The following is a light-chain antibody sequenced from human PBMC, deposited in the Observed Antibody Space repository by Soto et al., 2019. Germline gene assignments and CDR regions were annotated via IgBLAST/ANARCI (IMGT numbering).Light chain of an antibody. V-gene: IGKV1-39*01. J-gene: IGKJ5*01. Sequence: DIQMTQSPSSLSASVVDRVTITFRASQSISSYLNWYQQKPGKAPKLLIYAASSLQSGVPSRFSGSGGGTDFTLSISSVQPEDFATYFCQQSYMDPITFGQGTRLEIK. CDR3: QQSYMDPIT. CDR2: AAS. CDR1: QSISSY.